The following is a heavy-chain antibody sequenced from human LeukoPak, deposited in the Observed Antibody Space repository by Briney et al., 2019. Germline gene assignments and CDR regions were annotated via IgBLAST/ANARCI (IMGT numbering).Heavy chain of an antibody. CDR3: ARATSWLQGYDY. CDR1: GGSISSHY. CDR2: FHSSGST. J-gene: IGHJ4*02. D-gene: IGHD5-12*01. Sequence: SETLSLTCTVSGGSISSHYCSWIRQPPGKGLEWIGYFHSSGSTDYNPSLKSRATISVEMSKNQCSLKLRSVAPAATPVYYGARATSWLQGYDYWGQVTLVT. V-gene: IGHV4-59*11.